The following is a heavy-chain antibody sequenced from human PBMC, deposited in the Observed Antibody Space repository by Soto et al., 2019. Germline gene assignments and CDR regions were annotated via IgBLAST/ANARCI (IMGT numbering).Heavy chain of an antibody. CDR2: ISGSGGST. Sequence: GGSLRLSCAASGFTFSSYAMNWVRQAPGKGLEWASAISGSGGSTYYADSVKGRLTISRDNSKNTLYLQMNSLRAEDTAVYYCAGDYRAHFDYWGQGTLVTVSS. D-gene: IGHD3-10*01. V-gene: IGHV3-23*01. CDR3: AGDYRAHFDY. J-gene: IGHJ4*02. CDR1: GFTFSSYA.